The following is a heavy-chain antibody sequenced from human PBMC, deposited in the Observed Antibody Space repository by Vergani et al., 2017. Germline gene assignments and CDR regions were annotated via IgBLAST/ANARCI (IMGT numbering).Heavy chain of an antibody. CDR1: GFTFSSYA. D-gene: IGHD2-2*01. CDR2: ISGSGGST. V-gene: IGHV3-23*01. CDR3: AKGKYWGYCSSTSCYLFDY. Sequence: EVQLLASGGGLVQPGGSLRLSCAASGFTFSSYAMSWVRQAPGKGLEWVSAISGSGGSTYYADSVKGRFTISRDNSKNTLYLQMNSLRAEDTAVYYCAKGKYWGYCSSTSCYLFDYWGQGTLVTVSS. J-gene: IGHJ4*02.